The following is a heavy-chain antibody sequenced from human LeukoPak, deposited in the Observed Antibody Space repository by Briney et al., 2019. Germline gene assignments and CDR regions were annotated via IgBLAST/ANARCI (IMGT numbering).Heavy chain of an antibody. CDR2: ISSSGLYI. CDR1: EFTLSHYT. Sequence: GGSLRLSCAASEFTLSHYTLNWVRQAPGEGLEWLSSISSSGLYIYYAESVKGRFTISRDNAKNSLYLQMNSLRVEDTAVYYCARDPRYHLQQSSYYFYMDVWGKGTTVTVSS. V-gene: IGHV3-21*01. J-gene: IGHJ6*03. D-gene: IGHD3/OR15-3a*01. CDR3: ARDPRYHLQQSSYYFYMDV.